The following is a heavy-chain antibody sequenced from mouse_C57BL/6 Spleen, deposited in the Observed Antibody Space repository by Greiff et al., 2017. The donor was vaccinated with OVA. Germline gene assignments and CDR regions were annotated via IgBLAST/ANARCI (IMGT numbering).Heavy chain of an antibody. CDR3: ARCDGSSYDDMED. D-gene: IGHD1-1*01. J-gene: IGHJ4*01. Sequence: VQLQQSGAELAKPGASVKLSCKASGYTFTSYWMHWVKQRPGQGLEWIGYINPSSGYTKYNQKFKDKATLTADKSSSTAYMQLSSLTYEDSAVDDCARCDGSSYDDMEDWGKGTSGTVSA. V-gene: IGHV1-7*01. CDR1: GYTFTSYW. CDR2: INPSSGYT.